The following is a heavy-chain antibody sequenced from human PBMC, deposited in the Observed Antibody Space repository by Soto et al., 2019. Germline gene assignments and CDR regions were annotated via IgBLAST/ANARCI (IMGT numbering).Heavy chain of an antibody. CDR3: AREYCSSASCYGPDF. CDR2: LSGHDGNT. D-gene: IGHD2-2*01. V-gene: IGHV1-18*01. CDR1: GYSLTSYG. Sequence: QVQLVQSGAEVKMPGASVKVSCKASGYSLTSYGISWVRQAPGQGLEWMGWLSGHDGNTKYTQKLQGRVTVTTDTSTSTAYMDLRSLRSDDTAVYYCAREYCSSASCYGPDFWGQGTLVTVSS. J-gene: IGHJ4*02.